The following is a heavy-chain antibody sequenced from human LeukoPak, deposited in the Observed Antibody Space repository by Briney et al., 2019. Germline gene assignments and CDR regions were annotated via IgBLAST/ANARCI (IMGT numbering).Heavy chain of an antibody. CDR3: ATLQQLVHPANFDY. CDR1: GYTFTSYY. Sequence: ASVTVSCTASGYTFTSYYMHWVRQAPGQGLEWMGLINPSGGSTSYAQKFQGRVTMTRDTSTSTVYMELSSLRSEDTAVYYCATLQQLVHPANFDYWGQGTLVTVSS. D-gene: IGHD6-13*01. V-gene: IGHV1-46*01. J-gene: IGHJ4*02. CDR2: INPSGGST.